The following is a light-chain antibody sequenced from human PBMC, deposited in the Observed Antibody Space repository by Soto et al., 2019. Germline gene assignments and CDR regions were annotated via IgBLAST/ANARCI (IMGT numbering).Light chain of an antibody. V-gene: IGLV2-8*01. CDR1: SSDVGGYNS. CDR3: SSYAGSNKVV. CDR2: GVS. J-gene: IGLJ2*01. Sequence: QSALTQPPSASGSPGQSVTISCTGTSSDVGGYNSVSWYQQHPGKAPKLIIYGVSKRPSGVPDRFSGSKSCNTASLTVSGLQAEDEGDYYWSSYAGSNKVVFGGGTKVTVL.